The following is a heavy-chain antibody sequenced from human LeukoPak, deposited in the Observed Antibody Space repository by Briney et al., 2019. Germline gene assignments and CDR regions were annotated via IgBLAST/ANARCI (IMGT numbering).Heavy chain of an antibody. CDR1: GGTFSSYA. CDR3: ARDFGMVRGVPIYYYYYGMDV. CDR2: IIPILGIA. J-gene: IGHJ6*02. Sequence: ASVKVSCKASGGTFSSYAISWVRQAPGQGLEWMGRIIPILGIANYAQKFQGRVTITADKSTSTAYMELSSLRSEDTAVYYCARDFGMVRGVPIYYYYYGMDVWGQGTTVTVSS. D-gene: IGHD3-10*01. V-gene: IGHV1-69*04.